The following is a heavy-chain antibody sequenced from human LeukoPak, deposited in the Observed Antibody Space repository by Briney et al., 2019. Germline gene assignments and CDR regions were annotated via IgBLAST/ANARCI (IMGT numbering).Heavy chain of an antibody. D-gene: IGHD3-3*01. J-gene: IGHJ6*03. Sequence: ASVKVSCKASGGTFSSHAISWVRQAPGQGLEWMGGIIPIFGTANYAQKFQGRVTITADESASTAYMELSSLRSEDTAVYYCAKGPLGVPSYYDFWSGYRAGYYYYYMDVWGKGTTVTVSS. V-gene: IGHV1-69*13. CDR3: AKGPLGVPSYYDFWSGYRAGYYYYYMDV. CDR2: IIPIFGTA. CDR1: GGTFSSHA.